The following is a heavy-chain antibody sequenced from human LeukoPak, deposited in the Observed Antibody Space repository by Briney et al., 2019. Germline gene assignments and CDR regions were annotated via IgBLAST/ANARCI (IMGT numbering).Heavy chain of an antibody. CDR2: YNYSRST. V-gene: IGHV4-39*01. CDR1: GGSISSNSYY. D-gene: IGHD1-26*01. Sequence: SETLSLTCTVSGGSISSNSYYWGWLPQPPGKGLEWIGNYNYSRSTYYNPSVKRRVTIYVDRSKNQSSLKQSSVTAADTPVYYCASRRPQPDATWFDRWGQGTLVTVS. J-gene: IGHJ5*02. CDR3: ASRRPQPDATWFDR.